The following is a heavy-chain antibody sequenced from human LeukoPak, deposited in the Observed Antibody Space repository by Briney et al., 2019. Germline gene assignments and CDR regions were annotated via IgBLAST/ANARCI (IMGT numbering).Heavy chain of an antibody. D-gene: IGHD3-10*01. CDR1: GFTPCRYW. V-gene: IGHV3-74*01. J-gene: IGHJ4*02. CDR2: INSDGTNT. Sequence: GGSLRLSRVVSGFTPCRYWMHCGRGPPGQGAVCGSRINSDGTNTHYADSVKGRFTISRDNAKNTLYLQMNSLTAGDTAVYYCARSLVTSRVLDYWGQGALGTVS. CDR3: ARSLVTSRVLDY.